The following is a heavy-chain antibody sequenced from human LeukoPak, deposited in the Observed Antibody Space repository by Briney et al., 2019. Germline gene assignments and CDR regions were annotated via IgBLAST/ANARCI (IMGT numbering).Heavy chain of an antibody. CDR3: ARDPGYCSSTSCSTGDWFDP. Sequence: WASVKVSCKASGGTFSSYAISWVRQAPGQGLEWMGGIIPIFGTANYAQKFQGRVTITTDESTSTAYMELSSLRSEDTAVYYCARDPGYCSSTSCSTGDWFDPWGQGTLVTVSS. CDR1: GGTFSSYA. J-gene: IGHJ5*02. V-gene: IGHV1-69*05. D-gene: IGHD2-2*01. CDR2: IIPIFGTA.